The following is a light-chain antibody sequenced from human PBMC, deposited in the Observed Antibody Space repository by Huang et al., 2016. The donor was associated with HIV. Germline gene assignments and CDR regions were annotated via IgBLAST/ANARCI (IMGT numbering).Light chain of an antibody. CDR2: DVS. V-gene: IGKV3-11*01. CDR3: QQRSSGVS. J-gene: IGKJ4*01. Sequence: VLTQSPATLSWYPGERVTLSCRASQSVCSYIAWYQQRPGQSPRLLIYDVSNRATGTPVRFSGSGSGTDFTLTISSLESEDFAVYYCQQRSSGVSFGGGTKVQVK. CDR1: QSVCSY.